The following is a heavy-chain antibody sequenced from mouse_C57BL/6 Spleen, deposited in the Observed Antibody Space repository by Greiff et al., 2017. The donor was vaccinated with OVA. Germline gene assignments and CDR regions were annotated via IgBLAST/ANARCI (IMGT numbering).Heavy chain of an antibody. CDR1: GFTFSDYG. D-gene: IGHD2-4*01. CDR2: ISSGSSTI. Sequence: EVKLMESGGGLVKPGGSLKLSCAASGFTFSDYGMHWVRQAPEKGLEWVAYISSGSSTIYYADTVKGRFTISRDNAKNTLFLQMTSLRSEDTAMYYCARELRRDYAMDYWGQGTSVTVSS. J-gene: IGHJ4*01. V-gene: IGHV5-17*01. CDR3: ARELRRDYAMDY.